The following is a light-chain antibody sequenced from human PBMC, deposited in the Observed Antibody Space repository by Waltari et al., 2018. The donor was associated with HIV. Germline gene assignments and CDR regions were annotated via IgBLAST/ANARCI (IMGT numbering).Light chain of an antibody. J-gene: IGKJ2*01. CDR2: DAS. CDR1: QGISSA. Sequence: AIQLTQSPSSLSASVGDRVTITCRASQGISSALAWFQQKPGKAPNLLIYDASTLESGVPLRFSGSESGTDFTLTISSLQPEDFATYFCQQFHGFPPSFGQGTKVEIK. V-gene: IGKV1-13*02. CDR3: QQFHGFPPS.